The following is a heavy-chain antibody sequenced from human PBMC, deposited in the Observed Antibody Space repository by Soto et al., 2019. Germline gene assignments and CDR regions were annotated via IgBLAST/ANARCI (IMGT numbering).Heavy chain of an antibody. D-gene: IGHD3-3*01. CDR1: GFTFSSYA. Sequence: PXXSLRLSCAASGFTFSSYAMRWVLQAPGKGLEWVSAISGSGGSTYYADSVKGRFTISRDNSKNTLYLQMNSLRAEDTAVYYCAKDHQRFLEWLFDDWGQGTLVTVSS. CDR3: AKDHQRFLEWLFDD. V-gene: IGHV3-23*01. CDR2: ISGSGGST. J-gene: IGHJ4*02.